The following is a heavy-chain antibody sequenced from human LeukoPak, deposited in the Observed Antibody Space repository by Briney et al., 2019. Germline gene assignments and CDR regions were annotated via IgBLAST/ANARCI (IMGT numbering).Heavy chain of an antibody. V-gene: IGHV3-74*01. D-gene: IGHD2-15*01. CDR1: GFTFSSYW. CDR3: ATVNVPATSY. CDR2: INSDGSTT. Sequence: GGSLRLSCAASGFTFSSYWMHWVRQAPGKGLVWVSRINSDGSTTNYADSVKGRFTISRDNAKNTLYLEVNSLRDEDTAMYYCATVNVPATSYWGQGTLVTVSS. J-gene: IGHJ4*02.